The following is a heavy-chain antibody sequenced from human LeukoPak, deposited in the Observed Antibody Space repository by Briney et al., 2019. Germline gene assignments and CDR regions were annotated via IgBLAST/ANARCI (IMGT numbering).Heavy chain of an antibody. Sequence: GGSLRLSCTASGFTFSDYSLNWVRQAPGKGLEWVSCISGDSRYIYYADSVKGRSTISRDNAQNSLYLHMNSLRAEDTAVYYCARGPFSSSWSEFDYWGQGTLVTVSS. CDR1: GFTFSDYS. D-gene: IGHD6-13*01. J-gene: IGHJ4*02. CDR2: ISGDSRYI. CDR3: ARGPFSSSWSEFDY. V-gene: IGHV3-21*06.